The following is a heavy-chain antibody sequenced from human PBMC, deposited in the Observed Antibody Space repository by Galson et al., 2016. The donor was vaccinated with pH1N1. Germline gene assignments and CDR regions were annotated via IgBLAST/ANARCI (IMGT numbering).Heavy chain of an antibody. J-gene: IGHJ4*02. Sequence: SVKVSCKASGYTFTAYYIHWVRQAPGQGLEWMGWINPDSSGTHFEQKFQGWVTMTRDTSIRTAYMELSRLKTDETAVYYCARFDRGTSGFDYCGQGALVAVSS. CDR3: ARFDRGTSGFDY. V-gene: IGHV1-2*04. D-gene: IGHD3-10*01. CDR2: INPDSSGT. CDR1: GYTFTAYY.